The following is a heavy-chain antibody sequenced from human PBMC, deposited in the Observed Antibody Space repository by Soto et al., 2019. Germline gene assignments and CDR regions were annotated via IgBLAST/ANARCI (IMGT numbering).Heavy chain of an antibody. V-gene: IGHV3-43*01. CDR2: ITWNGGNT. CDR1: GFRFDDYN. D-gene: IGHD3-16*01. CDR3: ARETLSYGSALDV. J-gene: IGHJ6*02. Sequence: PGGSLRLSCAASGFRFDDYNMHWVRQAPGKGLEWVSLITWNGGNTYYADSVKGRFTISRDGTTKSVSLQMTSLKREDTGLYYCARETLSYGSALDVWGQGTTVTV.